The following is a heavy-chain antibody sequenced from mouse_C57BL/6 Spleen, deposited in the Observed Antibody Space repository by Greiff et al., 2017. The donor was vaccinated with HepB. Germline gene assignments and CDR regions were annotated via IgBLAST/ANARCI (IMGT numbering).Heavy chain of an antibody. CDR2: IRLKSDNYAT. CDR1: GFTFSNYW. Sequence: EVQRVESGGGLVQPGGSMKLSCVASGFTFSNYWMNWVRQSPEKGLEWVAQIRLKSDNYATHYAESVKGRFTISRDDSKSSVYLQMNNLRAEDTGIYYCTDLLYPFAYWGQGTLVTVSA. J-gene: IGHJ3*01. D-gene: IGHD2-1*01. V-gene: IGHV6-3*01. CDR3: TDLLYPFAY.